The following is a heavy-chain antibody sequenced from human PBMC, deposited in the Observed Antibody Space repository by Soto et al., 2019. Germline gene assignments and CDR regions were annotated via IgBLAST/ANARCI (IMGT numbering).Heavy chain of an antibody. CDR3: ARPLAYCGGDCHPTYYYGMDV. V-gene: IGHV1-69*13. J-gene: IGHJ6*02. CDR2: IIPIFGTA. Sequence: SVKVSCKASGGTFSSYAISWVRQAPGQGLEWMGGIIPIFGTANYAQKFQGRVTITADESTSTAYMELSSLRSEDTAVYYCARPLAYCGGDCHPTYYYGMDVWGQGTTVTSP. CDR1: GGTFSSYA. D-gene: IGHD2-21*02.